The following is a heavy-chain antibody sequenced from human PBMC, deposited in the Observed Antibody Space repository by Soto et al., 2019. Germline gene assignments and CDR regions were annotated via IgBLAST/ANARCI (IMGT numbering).Heavy chain of an antibody. CDR2: FDPEDGET. CDR3: ARGRLGYCSSTSCAAKTFSDY. CDR1: GYTLTDLS. J-gene: IGHJ4*02. D-gene: IGHD2-2*01. V-gene: IGHV1-24*01. Sequence: GASVKVSCKVSGYTLTDLSMQWVRQAPGKGLEWMGGFDPEDGETIYAQKFQGRVTMTADTSTSTAYMELRSLRSDDTAVYYCARGRLGYCSSTSCAAKTFSDYWGQGTLVTVSS.